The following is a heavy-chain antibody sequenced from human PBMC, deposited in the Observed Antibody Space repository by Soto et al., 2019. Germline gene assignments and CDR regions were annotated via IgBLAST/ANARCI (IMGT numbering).Heavy chain of an antibody. Sequence: VQLVQSGAEVKKPAASVKVSCKTSGDSFNDYYIHWVRQAPGQGLEWMGWINPNGGGTKYAQKCQGRVTVTRDTSIRTVYMELSSLRSGDPAVYYCARESGGATATLDYYYFHMDVWGKGTTVTVSS. CDR3: ARESGGATATLDYYYFHMDV. CDR2: INPNGGGT. J-gene: IGHJ6*03. CDR1: GDSFNDYY. D-gene: IGHD5-12*01. V-gene: IGHV1-2*02.